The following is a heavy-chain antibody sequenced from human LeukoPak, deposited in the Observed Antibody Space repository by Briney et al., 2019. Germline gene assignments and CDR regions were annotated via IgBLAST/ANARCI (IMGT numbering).Heavy chain of an antibody. Sequence: SQTLSLTYAISGDTVPSNRAAWNSIRQSPSRGLEWLGRTYYRSKWYNDYAPSVKSRITINPDTSKNQFSLQLNSVTPEDTAVYYCARDPITGDRFDYWGQGTLVTVSS. CDR1: GDTVPSNRAA. J-gene: IGHJ4*02. D-gene: IGHD7-27*01. V-gene: IGHV6-1*01. CDR2: TYYRSKWYN. CDR3: ARDPITGDRFDY.